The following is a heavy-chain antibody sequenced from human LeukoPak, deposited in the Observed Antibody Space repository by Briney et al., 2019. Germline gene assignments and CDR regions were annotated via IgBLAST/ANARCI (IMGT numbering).Heavy chain of an antibody. CDR2: INHSGST. D-gene: IGHD3-22*01. Sequence: SSETLSLTCAVYGGSFSGYYWSWIRQPPGKGLEWIGEINHSGSTNYNPSLKSRVTISVDTSKNQFSLKLSSVTAADTAVYYCAGIDIYYYDSSGYDSFDYWGQGTLVTVSS. J-gene: IGHJ4*02. V-gene: IGHV4-34*01. CDR1: GGSFSGYY. CDR3: AGIDIYYYDSSGYDSFDY.